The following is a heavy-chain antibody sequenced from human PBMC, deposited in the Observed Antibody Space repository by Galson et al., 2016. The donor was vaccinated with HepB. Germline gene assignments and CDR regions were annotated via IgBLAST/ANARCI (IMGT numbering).Heavy chain of an antibody. CDR3: AKDLGDRLVTVYYYMDA. CDR1: GLTFTTHT. Sequence: SLRLSCAASGLTFTTHTMNWVRQAPGKGLEWVSAISKSGDYTYYADSVKGRFTISRDNSKNTLSLQMNSLRAEDTALYYCAKDLGDRLVTVYYYMDAWGKGTTVTVSS. D-gene: IGHD4-11*01. V-gene: IGHV3-23*01. CDR2: ISKSGDYT. J-gene: IGHJ6*03.